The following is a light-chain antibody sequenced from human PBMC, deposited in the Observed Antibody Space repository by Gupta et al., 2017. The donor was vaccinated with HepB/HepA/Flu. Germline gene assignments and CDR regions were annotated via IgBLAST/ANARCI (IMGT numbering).Light chain of an antibody. CDR2: DVS. Sequence: QSALTPPSSVSVSPGQSITISCPGTSSYIGAYNYVSWYQVHPGKAPKLTIYDVSDRPSGVSNGFSGSKSGKPASLTISXLQAEDXADYYCSSYTTRTTLVFGGGTKLTXL. J-gene: IGLJ2*01. CDR3: SSYTTRTTLV. CDR1: SSYIGAYNY. V-gene: IGLV2-14*03.